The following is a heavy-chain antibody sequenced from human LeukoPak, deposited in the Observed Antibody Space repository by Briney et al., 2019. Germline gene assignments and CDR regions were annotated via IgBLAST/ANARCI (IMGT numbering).Heavy chain of an antibody. CDR1: GYTFTSYG. CDR3: ARGEGGYGASIDY. Sequence: ASVKVSCKASGYTFTSYGISWVRQAPGQGLEWMGGIIPTFGTANYAQKFQGRVTTTADESTSTAYMELSSLRSEDTAVYYCARGEGGYGASIDYWGQGTLVTVSS. V-gene: IGHV1-69*13. D-gene: IGHD5-12*01. J-gene: IGHJ4*02. CDR2: IIPTFGTA.